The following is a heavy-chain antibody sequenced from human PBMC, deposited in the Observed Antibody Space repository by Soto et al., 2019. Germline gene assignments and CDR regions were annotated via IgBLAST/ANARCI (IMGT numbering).Heavy chain of an antibody. J-gene: IGHJ4*01. D-gene: IGHD3-9*01. CDR2: ISGSGGST. Sequence: HPGGSLRLSCAASGFTFGSYAMSWVRQAPGKGLEWVSAISGSGGSTYYADSVEGRFTISRDNSKNTLYLQMNSLRAEDTAVYYCAKDGGLVINEYYFDYWGHGTLVTVSS. CDR3: AKDGGLVINEYYFDY. CDR1: GFTFGSYA. V-gene: IGHV3-23*01.